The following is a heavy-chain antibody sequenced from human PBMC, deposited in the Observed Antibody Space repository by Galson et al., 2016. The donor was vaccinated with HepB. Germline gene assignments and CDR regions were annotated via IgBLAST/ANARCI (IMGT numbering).Heavy chain of an antibody. Sequence: SLRLSCAASGFTFSSYAMSWVRQAPGKGLEWVSAISGSGGSTYYADSVKGRFTISRDNSKTTLFLQMNSLRAEDTAVYYCATKPSYYDFLTGYYMGGYFDYWGQGTLVTVSS. CDR1: GFTFSSYA. J-gene: IGHJ4*02. D-gene: IGHD3-9*01. V-gene: IGHV3-23*01. CDR2: ISGSGGST. CDR3: ATKPSYYDFLTGYYMGGYFDY.